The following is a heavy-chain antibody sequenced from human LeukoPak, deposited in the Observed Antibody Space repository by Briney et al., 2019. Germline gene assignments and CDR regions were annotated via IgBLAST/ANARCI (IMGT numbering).Heavy chain of an antibody. D-gene: IGHD3-16*01. Sequence: GGALTLSCAASRCTVSSNYMRWVRQAPGKGLEWVSFIYSSGSTYYAHSVRGRFTIYRVNSNHTSYPHLNSLRVEDTAVYYCASGRFGLSLDYWGTGTLVTVSS. CDR1: RCTVSSNY. CDR3: ASGRFGLSLDY. J-gene: IGHJ4*02. V-gene: IGHV3-66*01. CDR2: IYSSGST.